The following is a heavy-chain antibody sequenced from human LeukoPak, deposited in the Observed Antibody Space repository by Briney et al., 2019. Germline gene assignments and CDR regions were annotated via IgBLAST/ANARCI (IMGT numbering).Heavy chain of an antibody. CDR3: ARDLSSSIGTAASV. Sequence: GGSLRLSCAASGFTFSSSAMSWVRQAPGKGLEWVSAISNNGGYTYYADSVKGRFTISRDNAENSLYLQMNSLRAEDTAVYYCARDLSSSIGTAASVWGQGTTVTVSS. D-gene: IGHD6-6*01. J-gene: IGHJ6*02. CDR2: ISNNGGYT. V-gene: IGHV3-21*01. CDR1: GFTFSSSA.